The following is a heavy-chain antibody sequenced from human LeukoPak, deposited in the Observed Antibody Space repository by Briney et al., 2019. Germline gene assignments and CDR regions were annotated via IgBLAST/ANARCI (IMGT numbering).Heavy chain of an antibody. V-gene: IGHV3-53*04. CDR1: GFTFGEYA. Sequence: PGGSLRLSCVASGFTFGEYAMHWVRQAPGKGLEWVSVIYSGGSTYYADSVKGRFTISGHNSKNTLYLQMNSLRAEDTAVYYCARGLLYYFDYWGQGTLVTVSS. J-gene: IGHJ4*02. CDR2: IYSGGST. CDR3: ARGLLYYFDY.